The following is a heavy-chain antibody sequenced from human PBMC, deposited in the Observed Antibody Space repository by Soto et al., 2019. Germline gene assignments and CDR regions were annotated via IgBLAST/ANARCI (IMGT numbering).Heavy chain of an antibody. V-gene: IGHV3-23*01. D-gene: IGHD6-19*01. J-gene: IGHJ4*02. CDR3: AKLRAKSHIAVPFDF. Sequence: PGGSLRLSCAASGFTFANSALSWVRQAPGKGLEWVSSITGSGGSTYYADSVKGRFTISRDNSKNTLYLQMNSLTAEDTAVYFCAKLRAKSHIAVPFDFWGQGTLVTVSS. CDR2: ITGSGGST. CDR1: GFTFANSA.